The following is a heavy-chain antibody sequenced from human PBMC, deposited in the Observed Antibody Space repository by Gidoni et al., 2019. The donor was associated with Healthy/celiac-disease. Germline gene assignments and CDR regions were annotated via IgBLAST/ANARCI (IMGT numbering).Heavy chain of an antibody. CDR3: ARREQQLIPGDNWFDP. J-gene: IGHJ5*02. CDR2: IYYSGST. D-gene: IGHD6-13*01. V-gene: IGHV4-59*08. CDR1: GGSISSYY. Sequence: QVQLQESGPGLVKPSETLSLTCAVSGGSISSYYWSWIRQPPGKGLEWIGYIYYSGSTNYNPSLKSRVTISVDTSKNQFSLKLSSVTAADTAVYYCARREQQLIPGDNWFDPWGQGTLVTVSS.